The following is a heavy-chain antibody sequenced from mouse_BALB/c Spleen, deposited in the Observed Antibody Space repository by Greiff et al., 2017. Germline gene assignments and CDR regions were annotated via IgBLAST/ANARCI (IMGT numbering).Heavy chain of an antibody. CDR1: GYSITSDYA. CDR2: ISYSGST. J-gene: IGHJ4*01. CDR3: ARRGGNYPYYYAMDY. V-gene: IGHV3-2*02. D-gene: IGHD2-1*01. Sequence: DVQLVESGPGLVKPSQSLSLTCTVTGYSITSDYAWNWIRQFPGNKLEWMGYISYSGSTSYNPSLKSRISITRDTSKNQFFLQLNSVTTEDTATYYCARRGGNYPYYYAMDYWGQGTSVTVSS.